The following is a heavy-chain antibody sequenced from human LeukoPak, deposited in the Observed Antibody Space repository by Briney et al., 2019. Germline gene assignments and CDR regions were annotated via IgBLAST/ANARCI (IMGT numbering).Heavy chain of an antibody. V-gene: IGHV3-7*02. D-gene: IGHD1-1*01. CDR3: AQLRDEY. CDR1: GFTFSSYW. CDR2: IRKDGSEK. Sequence: GGPLRLSCAASGFTFSSYWMNWVRQAPGKGLEWVANIRKDGSEKYYVDSVKGRFTISRDNAKNSLYLQMNSLRAEDTAVYYCAQLRDEYWGQGTLVTVSS. J-gene: IGHJ4*02.